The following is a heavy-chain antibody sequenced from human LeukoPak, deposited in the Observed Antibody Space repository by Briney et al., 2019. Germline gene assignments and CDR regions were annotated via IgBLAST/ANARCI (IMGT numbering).Heavy chain of an antibody. CDR2: ISSSSSYI. CDR1: GFTFGSYS. V-gene: IGHV3-21*01. D-gene: IGHD3-3*01. Sequence: GGSLRLSCAASGFTFGSYSMNWVRQAPGKGLEWVSSISSSSSYIYYADSVKGRFTISRDNAKNSLYLRMNSLRAEDTAVYYCARVRSGDYDFWSGYYGGNNWFDPWGQGTLVTVSS. J-gene: IGHJ5*02. CDR3: ARVRSGDYDFWSGYYGGNNWFDP.